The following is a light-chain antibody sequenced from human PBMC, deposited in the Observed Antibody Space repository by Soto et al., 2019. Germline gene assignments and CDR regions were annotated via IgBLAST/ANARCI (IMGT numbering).Light chain of an antibody. Sequence: QSVLTQPPSVSGAPGQTVTISCSGSDSNIGAGYDLHWYQQVPGTAPKLLIHSNYLRASGVPDRFSASKSVTSASLAIVGLQADDEADYYCQSYDTRLCDWVFGGGTKVTVL. CDR3: QSYDTRLCDWV. J-gene: IGLJ3*02. CDR1: DSNIGAGYD. V-gene: IGLV1-40*01. CDR2: SNY.